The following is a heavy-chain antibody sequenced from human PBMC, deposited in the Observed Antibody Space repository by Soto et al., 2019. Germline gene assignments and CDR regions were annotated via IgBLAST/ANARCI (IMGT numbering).Heavy chain of an antibody. J-gene: IGHJ4*02. V-gene: IGHV4-31*03. CDR1: GGSISSGGYY. Sequence: QVQLQESGPGLVKPSQTLSLTCIVSGGSISSGGYYWSWIRQHPGKGLEGIGYIYYSGSAYYSPSLKSRVSISVDMSKNQFSLKLSSVTAADTAVYYCATYYGSGKGSPNYVDYWGQGARVTVSP. D-gene: IGHD3-10*01. CDR2: IYYSGSA. CDR3: ATYYGSGKGSPNYVDY.